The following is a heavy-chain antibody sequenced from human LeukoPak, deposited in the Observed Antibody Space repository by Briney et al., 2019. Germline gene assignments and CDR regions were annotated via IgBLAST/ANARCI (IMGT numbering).Heavy chain of an antibody. Sequence: GGSLRLSCASSGFTFSSYSMNWVRQAPGKGLEWVSYISSSSSTIYYADSVKGRFTISRDNAKNSLYLQMNSLRAEDTAVYYCARVTYGSGADYYYYYMDVWGKGTTVTVSS. CDR3: ARVTYGSGADYYYYYMDV. CDR1: GFTFSSYS. V-gene: IGHV3-48*01. J-gene: IGHJ6*03. D-gene: IGHD3-10*01. CDR2: ISSSSSTI.